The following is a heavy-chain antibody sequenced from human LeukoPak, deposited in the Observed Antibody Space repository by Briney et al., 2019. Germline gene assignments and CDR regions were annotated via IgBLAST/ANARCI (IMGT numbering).Heavy chain of an antibody. CDR3: AREKASTTGTTDYDY. J-gene: IGHJ4*02. CDR2: ISSSGSTI. V-gene: IGHV3-48*03. D-gene: IGHD1-1*01. Sequence: GGCLRLSCAASGFTFSSYEMNWVRQAPGKGLEWVSYISSSGSTIYYADSVKGRFTISRDNAKNSLYLQMNSLRAGDTAVYYCAREKASTTGTTDYDYWGQGTLVTVSS. CDR1: GFTFSSYE.